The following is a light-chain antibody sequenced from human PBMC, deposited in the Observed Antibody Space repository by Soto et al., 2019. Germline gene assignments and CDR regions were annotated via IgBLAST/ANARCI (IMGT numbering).Light chain of an antibody. CDR3: QQYDYSRT. CDR1: QSVSDS. V-gene: IGKV1-5*01. Sequence: DIHITHSPSTLSASVGDTVTITFRASQSVSDSLAWYQVKPGEAPKLLIFDVSNLETVVPSRFSGSGSGTEFSLTIRGRQPDDFATYYCQQYDYSRTLGQGTK. CDR2: DVS. J-gene: IGKJ2*01.